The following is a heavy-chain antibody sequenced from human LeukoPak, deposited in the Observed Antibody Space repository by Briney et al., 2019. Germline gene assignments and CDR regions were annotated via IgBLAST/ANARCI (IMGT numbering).Heavy chain of an antibody. CDR1: GGSISSSSYY. D-gene: IGHD1-26*01. V-gene: IGHV4-39*01. CDR3: ADSGSYDDAFDI. CDR2: IYYSGST. J-gene: IGHJ3*02. Sequence: PSETLSLTCTVSGGSISSSSYYWGWIRQPPGKGLEWIGSIYYSGSTYYNPSLKSRVTISVDTSKNQFSLKLSSVTAADTAVYYCADSGSYDDAFDIWGQGTMVTVSS.